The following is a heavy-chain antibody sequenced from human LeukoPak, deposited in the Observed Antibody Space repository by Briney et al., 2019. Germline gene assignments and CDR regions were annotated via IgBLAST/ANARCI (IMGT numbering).Heavy chain of an antibody. CDR1: GFTFSNAW. CDR3: TTDSSWYLRRWDY. Sequence: GXXLRLSCAASGFTFSNAWMSWVRQAPGKGMEWVGRIKSKTDGGTTDYAAPVKGRFTISRDDSKNTLYLQMNSLKTEDTAVYYCTTDSSWYLRRWDYWGQGTLVTVSS. D-gene: IGHD6-13*01. CDR2: IKSKTDGGTT. J-gene: IGHJ4*02. V-gene: IGHV3-15*01.